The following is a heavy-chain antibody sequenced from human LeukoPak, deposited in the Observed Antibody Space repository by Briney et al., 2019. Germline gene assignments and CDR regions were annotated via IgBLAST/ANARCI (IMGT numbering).Heavy chain of an antibody. V-gene: IGHV1-2*02. D-gene: IGHD1/OR15-1a*01. CDR1: GYTIAGSY. J-gene: IGHJ5*01. Sequence: GASVKVSCKLSGYTIAGSYIRWVRQAPGQGLEWMGWINPKTGGTDYAQSFQGRVIMTRDTSINTVDMELSSLTSDDTAVYYCARDHKLDQPLDSWGQGTLVTVSS. CDR2: INPKTGGT. CDR3: ARDHKLDQPLDS.